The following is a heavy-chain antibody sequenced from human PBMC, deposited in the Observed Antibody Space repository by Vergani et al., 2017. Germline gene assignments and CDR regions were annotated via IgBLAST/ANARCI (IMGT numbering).Heavy chain of an antibody. D-gene: IGHD3-3*01. CDR3: ARDWRFFEWLRTAEFFQH. Sequence: QVQLVQSGAEVKKPGASVKVSCKASGYTFTSYGISWVRQAPGQGLEWMGWISAYNGNTNYAQKLQGRVTMTTDTSTSTAYMELRSLRSDDTAVYYCARDWRFFEWLRTAEFFQHWGQGTLVTVSS. V-gene: IGHV1-18*01. CDR1: GYTFTSYG. CDR2: ISAYNGNT. J-gene: IGHJ1*01.